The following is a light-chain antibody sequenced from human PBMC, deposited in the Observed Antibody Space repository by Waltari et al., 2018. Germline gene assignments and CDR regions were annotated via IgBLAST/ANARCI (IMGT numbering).Light chain of an antibody. V-gene: IGLV3-1*01. J-gene: IGLJ2*01. CDR1: KLGDKY. Sequence: SYELTQPPSVSVSPGQTASITCSGDKLGDKYACWYQQKPGQSPVLVIYQDNKRTSGIPERVSGSNSGNTATLTIGGTQAMDEADYFCQAWDSSTGVFGGGTKVTVL. CDR3: QAWDSSTGV. CDR2: QDN.